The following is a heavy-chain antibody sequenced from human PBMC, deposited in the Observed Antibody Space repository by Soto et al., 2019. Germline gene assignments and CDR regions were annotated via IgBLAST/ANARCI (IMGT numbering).Heavy chain of an antibody. CDR1: GDSISRYY. J-gene: IGHJ4*02. CDR3: ARHRFVSSS. D-gene: IGHD2-2*01. Sequence: SETLSLTCTVSGDSISRYYWSWIRQPPGKGLEWIGYIYYSGSTNYNPSLKSRVTISLDTSKNQFSLKLNSVTAADTAVYYCARHRFVSSSRGQGTSVTVSS. V-gene: IGHV4-59*08. CDR2: IYYSGST.